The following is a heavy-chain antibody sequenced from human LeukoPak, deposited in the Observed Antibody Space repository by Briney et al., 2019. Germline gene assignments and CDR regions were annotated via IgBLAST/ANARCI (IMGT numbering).Heavy chain of an antibody. D-gene: IGHD3-3*01. CDR2: IYHIGST. CDR3: ARVAPSGVVLRGNYSYFYYMDV. V-gene: IGHV4-38-2*01. Sequence: PSETLSLTCAVSGYSLSSDYYWGWIRQPPGKGLEWIGRIYHIGSTYYNPSLRSRVTISVDTSKNQFSLKLSSVTAADTAVYYCARVAPSGVVLRGNYSYFYYMDVWGKGTTVTVSS. CDR1: GYSLSSDYY. J-gene: IGHJ6*03.